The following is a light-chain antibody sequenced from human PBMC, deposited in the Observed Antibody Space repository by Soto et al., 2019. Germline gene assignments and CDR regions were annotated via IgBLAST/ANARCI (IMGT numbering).Light chain of an antibody. CDR1: QSVSSSY. Sequence: EIVLTQSAGSLSLSQGEGATLSYRASQSVSSSYFAWYQQKPGQAPRLLIYGASSRATGIPDRFSGSGSGTDFTLTISRLEPEDFAVYYCQQYGSSPWTFGQGTKVETK. V-gene: IGKV3-20*01. CDR3: QQYGSSPWT. CDR2: GAS. J-gene: IGKJ1*01.